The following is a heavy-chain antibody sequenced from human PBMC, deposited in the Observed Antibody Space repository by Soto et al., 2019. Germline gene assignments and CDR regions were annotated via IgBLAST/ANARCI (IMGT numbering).Heavy chain of an antibody. J-gene: IGHJ6*02. V-gene: IGHV1-69*01. CDR2: ISPVFGTA. Sequence: QVQLVQSGAEVKKPGSSVKVSCKASGGTFSSSAISWVRQAPGQGLEWMGAISPVFGTAHYAQKFQGRVTITADQPTSTAYMELSRLRSEDTAVYYGATERPGRGKDVWGQGTTVPVSS. CDR3: ATERPGRGKDV. D-gene: IGHD1-26*01. CDR1: GGTFSSSA.